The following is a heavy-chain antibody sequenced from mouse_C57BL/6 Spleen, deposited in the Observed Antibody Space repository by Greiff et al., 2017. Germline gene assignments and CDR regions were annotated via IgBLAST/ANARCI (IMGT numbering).Heavy chain of an antibody. CDR3: ARPSYDSKPAWFAY. D-gene: IGHD2-4*01. CDR2: IYPGDGDT. V-gene: IGHV1-82*01. Sequence: QVQLQQSGPELVKPGASVKISCKASGYAFSSSWMNWVKQRPGKGLEWIGRIYPGDGDTNYNGKFKGKATLTADKSSSTAYMQLSSLTSEDSAVYFCARPSYDSKPAWFAYWGQGTLVTVSA. J-gene: IGHJ3*01. CDR1: GYAFSSSW.